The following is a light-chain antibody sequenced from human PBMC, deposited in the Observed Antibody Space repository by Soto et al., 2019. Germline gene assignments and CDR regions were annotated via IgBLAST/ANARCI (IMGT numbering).Light chain of an antibody. Sequence: QSALTQPASLSGSPGQSITISCTGTISDVGGYNYVSWYQQHPGKAPKLMIYEVSNRPSRVSNRFSGSKSGNTASLTISGLQAEDEADYYCSSYTRSSTSYVFGTGTKVTVL. CDR3: SSYTRSSTSYV. V-gene: IGLV2-14*01. CDR2: EVS. CDR1: ISDVGGYNY. J-gene: IGLJ1*01.